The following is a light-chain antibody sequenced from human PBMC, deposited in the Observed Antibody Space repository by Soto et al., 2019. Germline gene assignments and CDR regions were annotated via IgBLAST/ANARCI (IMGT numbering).Light chain of an antibody. CDR1: QSVSSSY. CDR3: QQYDSSPYT. J-gene: IGKJ2*01. Sequence: EIVLTQSPATLSLSPGERATLSCGASQSVSSSYLAWYQQKPGPAPRLLIYDASSRATGIPDRFSGSGSGTDFTLTISRLEPEDFAVYYCQQYDSSPYTFGQGTKLEIK. V-gene: IGKV3D-20*01. CDR2: DAS.